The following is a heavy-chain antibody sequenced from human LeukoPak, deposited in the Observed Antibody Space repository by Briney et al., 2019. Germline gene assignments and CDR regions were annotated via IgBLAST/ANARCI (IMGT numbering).Heavy chain of an antibody. J-gene: IGHJ4*02. CDR2: IYPGDSDT. CDR1: GYSFISYW. Sequence: GESLKTSCKGFGYSFISYWIGWVRPMPGKGLEWMGIIYPGDSDTRYSPSFQGQVTISADKSTSTAYLQWSSLKASDTAMYYCARRMVGATGDYWGQGTLVTVSS. V-gene: IGHV5-51*01. D-gene: IGHD1-26*01. CDR3: ARRMVGATGDY.